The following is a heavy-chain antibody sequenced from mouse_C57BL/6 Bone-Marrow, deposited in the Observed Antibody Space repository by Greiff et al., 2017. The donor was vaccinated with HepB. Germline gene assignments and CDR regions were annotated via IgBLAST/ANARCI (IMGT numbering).Heavy chain of an antibody. D-gene: IGHD1-1*01. Sequence: VQLQQSGPELVKPGASVKISCKASGYTFTDYYMNWVKQSHGKSLEWIGDINPNNGGTSYNQKFKGKATLTVDKSSSTAYMELRSLTSEDSAVYYCARKRKFYHYGSRSFDYWGQGTTLTVSS. CDR1: GYTFTDYY. CDR3: ARKRKFYHYGSRSFDY. V-gene: IGHV1-26*01. J-gene: IGHJ2*01. CDR2: INPNNGGT.